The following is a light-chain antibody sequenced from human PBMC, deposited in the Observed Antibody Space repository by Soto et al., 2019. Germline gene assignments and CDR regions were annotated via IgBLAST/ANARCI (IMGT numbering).Light chain of an antibody. CDR2: DVS. J-gene: IGLJ3*02. CDR1: SSDIGGYNF. Sequence: QSALTQPASVSGSPGQSITISCTGTSSDIGGYNFVSWYRQHPGKAPKLIIFDVSDRPSGVSNRFSGSKSGHTASLTISGLQDEDEADYYCSSYTTASDLGVFGGGTKLTVL. CDR3: SSYTTASDLGV. V-gene: IGLV2-14*01.